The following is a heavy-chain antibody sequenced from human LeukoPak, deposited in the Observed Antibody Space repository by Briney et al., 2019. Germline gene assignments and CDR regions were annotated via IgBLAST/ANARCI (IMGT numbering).Heavy chain of an antibody. CDR3: AKDSASGQLAGTAFDI. V-gene: IGHV3-9*03. CDR1: GFTIDDFA. D-gene: IGHD6-19*01. Sequence: PGRSLRLSCAASGFTIDDFAMHWVRQAPGKGLEWVSGISWNSGSIGYADSVKGRFTISRDNAKNSLYLQMNSLRAEDMALYYCAKDSASGQLAGTAFDIWGEGTMVTVSS. J-gene: IGHJ3*02. CDR2: ISWNSGSI.